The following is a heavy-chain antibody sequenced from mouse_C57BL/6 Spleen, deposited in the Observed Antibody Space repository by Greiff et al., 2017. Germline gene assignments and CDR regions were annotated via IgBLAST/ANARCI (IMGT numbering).Heavy chain of an antibody. D-gene: IGHD2-4*01. J-gene: IGHJ2*01. Sequence: VKLMESGAELVRPGASVTLSCKASGYTFTDYEMHWVKQTPVHGLEWIGAIDPETGGTAYNQKFKGKAILTADKSSSTAYMELRSLTSEDSAVYYCTRGGYDYLYFDYWGQGTTLTVSS. CDR3: TRGGYDYLYFDY. CDR1: GYTFTDYE. V-gene: IGHV1-15*01. CDR2: IDPETGGT.